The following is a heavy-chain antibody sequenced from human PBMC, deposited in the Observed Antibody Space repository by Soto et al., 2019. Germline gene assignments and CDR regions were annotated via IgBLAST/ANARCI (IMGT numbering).Heavy chain of an antibody. CDR2: IYYIGNT. CDR3: ARGGYSYGYYFDY. J-gene: IGHJ4*02. CDR1: NGSISSRSSY. V-gene: IGHV4-39*01. D-gene: IGHD5-18*01. Sequence: KASETLSLTCIVSNGSISSRSSYWGWIRQTPGKGLEWIGSIYYIGNTYYNPSLKSRVTISIDTSKTQFSLKMNSVTAADTAVYYCARGGYSYGYYFDYWGQGTLVTVSS.